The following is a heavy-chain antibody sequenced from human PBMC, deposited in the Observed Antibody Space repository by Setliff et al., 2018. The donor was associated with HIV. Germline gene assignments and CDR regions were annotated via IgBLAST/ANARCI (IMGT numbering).Heavy chain of an antibody. J-gene: IGHJ4*02. CDR1: GYTISTSG. CDR2: ISINNGNS. Sequence: ASVKVSCKASGYTISTSGISWVRQAPGQGLEWMGWISINNGNSNYGQQFQGRVTMTTDTSTNTAYMELRSLRSDDTAVYYCARVQHAVVYSFEWFLMDFWGQGTLDT. V-gene: IGHV1-18*01. CDR3: ARVQHAVVYSFEWFLMDF. D-gene: IGHD3-3*01.